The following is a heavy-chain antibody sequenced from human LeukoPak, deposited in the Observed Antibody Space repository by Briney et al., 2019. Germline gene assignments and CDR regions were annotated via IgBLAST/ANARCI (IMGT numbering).Heavy chain of an antibody. D-gene: IGHD6-25*01. V-gene: IGHV3-48*01. Sequence: PGGSLRLSCAASGFTFSSYSMNWVRQAPGKGLEWVSYISSSSSTIYYADSVKGRFTISRDNAKNSLYLQMNSLRAEDTAVYYCARDPEGGSLLIAAVDYWGQGTLVTVSS. J-gene: IGHJ4*02. CDR3: ARDPEGGSLLIAAVDY. CDR2: ISSSSSTI. CDR1: GFTFSSYS.